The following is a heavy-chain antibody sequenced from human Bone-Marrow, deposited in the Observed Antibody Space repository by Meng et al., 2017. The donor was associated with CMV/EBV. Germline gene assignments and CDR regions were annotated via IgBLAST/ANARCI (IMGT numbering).Heavy chain of an antibody. V-gene: IGHV1-8*02. CDR3: ARGASDYGGSAWVYYYGMDV. CDR1: GYTFTGYY. D-gene: IGHD4-23*01. J-gene: IGHJ6*02. CDR2: INPNSGNT. Sequence: ASVKVSCKASGYTFTGYYMHWVRQAPGQGLEWMGWINPNSGNTGYAQKFQGRVTMTRNTSISTAYMELSSLRSEDTAVYYCARGASDYGGSAWVYYYGMDVWGQGTTVTVSS.